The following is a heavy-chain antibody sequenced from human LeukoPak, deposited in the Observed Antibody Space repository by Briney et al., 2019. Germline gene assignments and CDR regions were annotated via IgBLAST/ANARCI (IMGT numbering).Heavy chain of an antibody. CDR2: IRPDGSEK. Sequence: GGSLRLSCAASGFSLSNYWINWVRQAPGKGLEWVASIRPDGSEKYYVGSLRGRFTISRDDARNSLYLQMNSLRAEDTAVYYCAEGGYWGQGTLVTVSS. CDR3: AEGGY. J-gene: IGHJ4*02. CDR1: GFSLSNYW. V-gene: IGHV3-7*01.